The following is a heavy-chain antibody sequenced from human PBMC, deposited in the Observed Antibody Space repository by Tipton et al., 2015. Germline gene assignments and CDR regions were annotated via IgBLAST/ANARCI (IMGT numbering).Heavy chain of an antibody. CDR1: GGSISHYY. D-gene: IGHD3-16*01. CDR2: IYYSGST. CDR3: ARVSTFLNWFDP. V-gene: IGHV4-59*12. Sequence: TLSLTCTVSGGSISHYYWSWIRQPPGKGLEWFGHIYYSGSTNYNPSLKSRVTISVDTSKNQFSLRLSSVTAADTAMYYCARVSTFLNWFDPWGQGTLVTVSS. J-gene: IGHJ5*02.